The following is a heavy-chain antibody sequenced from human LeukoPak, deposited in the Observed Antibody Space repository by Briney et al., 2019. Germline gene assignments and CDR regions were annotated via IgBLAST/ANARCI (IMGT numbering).Heavy chain of an antibody. CDR3: ARDVGYYYDGSGYGAWFGP. D-gene: IGHD3-22*01. Sequence: GASVKVSCKASGYTFTSYGFSWVRQAPGQGLEWMGWISAYNGNTNYAQTLQGRVTMTTDTSARTAYMEVRSLRSDDTAVYYCARDVGYYYDGSGYGAWFGPWGQGTLVTVSS. J-gene: IGHJ5*02. CDR2: ISAYNGNT. CDR1: GYTFTSYG. V-gene: IGHV1-18*01.